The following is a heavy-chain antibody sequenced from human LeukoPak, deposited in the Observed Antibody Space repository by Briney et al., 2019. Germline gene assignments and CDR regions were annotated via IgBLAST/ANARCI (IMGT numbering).Heavy chain of an antibody. CDR3: AKDVEDGIAVAGTPDY. CDR2: ISGDGGST. V-gene: IGHV3-43*02. Sequence: GGSLRLSCAASGCTFDDYAMHWVRQAPGKGVEGVSLISGDGGSTYYADSVKGRFTISTDNSKTSLYLQINSLRTEDTAFYYCAKDVEDGIAVAGTPDYWGQGTLVPVSS. D-gene: IGHD6-19*01. J-gene: IGHJ4*02. CDR1: GCTFDDYA.